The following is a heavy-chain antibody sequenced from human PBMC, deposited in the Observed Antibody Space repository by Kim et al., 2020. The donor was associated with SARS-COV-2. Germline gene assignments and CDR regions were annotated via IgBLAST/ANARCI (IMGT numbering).Heavy chain of an antibody. Sequence: GGSLRLSCTVSGLTFKSYAVTWFRQTPGRGLQYIGLIRAKAHGETTEYVASVRGRFTFSRDDSRSIAYLQMSSLRTEDTAVYYCMAKLEQSTTLTAWGQG. CDR3: MAKLEQSTTLTA. D-gene: IGHD1-1*01. J-gene: IGHJ5*02. CDR2: IRAKAHGETT. V-gene: IGHV3-49*03. CDR1: GLTFKSYA.